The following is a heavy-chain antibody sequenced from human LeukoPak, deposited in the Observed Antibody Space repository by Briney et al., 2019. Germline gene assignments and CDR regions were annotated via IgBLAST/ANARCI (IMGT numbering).Heavy chain of an antibody. CDR1: GYTLTELS. CDR3: ARTNYDSSGYYPDAFDI. V-gene: IGHV1-24*01. Sequence: ASVKVSCKVSGYTLTELSMHWVRQAPGKGLEWMGGFDPEDGETIYAQKFQGRVTMTEDTSTDTAYMELSSLRSEDTAVYYCARTNYDSSGYYPDAFDIWGQGTMDTVSS. J-gene: IGHJ3*02. CDR2: FDPEDGET. D-gene: IGHD3-22*01.